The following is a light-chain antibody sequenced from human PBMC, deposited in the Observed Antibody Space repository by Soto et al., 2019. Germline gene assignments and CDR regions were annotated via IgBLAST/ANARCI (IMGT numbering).Light chain of an antibody. CDR3: GTWDSGLSAGV. V-gene: IGLV1-51*02. Sequence: QSVLTQPPSVSAAPGQKVTISCSGSSSNIGNNYVSWYQQLPGTAPKLLIYENNKRPSGIPDRFSGSKSGTSATLGITGLQTGDEADYYCGTWDSGLSAGVFGTGTKRTVL. CDR2: ENN. CDR1: SSNIGNNY. J-gene: IGLJ1*01.